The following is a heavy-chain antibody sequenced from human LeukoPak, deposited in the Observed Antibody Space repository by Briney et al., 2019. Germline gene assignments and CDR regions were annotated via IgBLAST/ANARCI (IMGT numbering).Heavy chain of an antibody. Sequence: ASVKASCKASGYTFTSYAMNWVRQAPGQGLEWMGWINTNTGNPTYAQGFTGRFVFSLDTSVSTAYLQISSLKAEDTAVYYCARDLGQYCSSTSCYPYGMDVWGQGTTVTVSS. CDR3: ARDLGQYCSSTSCYPYGMDV. J-gene: IGHJ6*02. CDR1: GYTFTSYA. CDR2: INTNTGNP. D-gene: IGHD2-2*01. V-gene: IGHV7-4-1*02.